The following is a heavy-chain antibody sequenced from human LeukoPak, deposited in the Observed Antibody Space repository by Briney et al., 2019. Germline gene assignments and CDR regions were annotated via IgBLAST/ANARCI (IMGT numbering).Heavy chain of an antibody. CDR1: GGSLSSYY. V-gene: IGHV4-59*08. CDR2: FHYSGNT. Sequence: PSETLSLTCTVSGGSLSSYYRIWIREPPGKGLEYIGYFHYSGNTNYNPSLRSRVTISVDTSRKKFSLKLNSVTAADTALYYCARLGLPNAFDIWGQGTLVTVSS. CDR3: ARLGLPNAFDI. J-gene: IGHJ3*02. D-gene: IGHD1-26*01.